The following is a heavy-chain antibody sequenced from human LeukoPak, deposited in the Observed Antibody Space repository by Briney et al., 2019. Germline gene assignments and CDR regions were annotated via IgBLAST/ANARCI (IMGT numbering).Heavy chain of an antibody. D-gene: IGHD2-15*01. CDR2: IIPILGIA. CDR3: ARDNCSGGSCLSNYYYYGMDV. V-gene: IGHV1-69*04. Sequence: SVKVSCKASGGTFSSYAISWVRQDPGQGLEWMGRIIPILGIANYAQKFQGRVTITADKSTSTAYMELSSLRSEDTAVYYCARDNCSGGSCLSNYYYYGMDVWGQGTTVTVSS. CDR1: GGTFSSYA. J-gene: IGHJ6*02.